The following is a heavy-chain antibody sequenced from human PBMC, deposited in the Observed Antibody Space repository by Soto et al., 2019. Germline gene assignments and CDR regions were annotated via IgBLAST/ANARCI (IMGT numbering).Heavy chain of an antibody. CDR2: INHSGST. D-gene: IGHD3-10*01. V-gene: IGHV4-34*01. CDR3: ARGGWVLHGSGISFPSYGMDV. CDR1: GGSFSGYY. Sequence: SATLSLTCAVYGGSFSGYYWSWIRQPPGKGLEWIGEINHSGSTNYNPSLKSRVTISVDTSKNQFSLKLSSVTAADTAVYYCARGGWVLHGSGISFPSYGMDVWGQGTTVTVSS. J-gene: IGHJ6*02.